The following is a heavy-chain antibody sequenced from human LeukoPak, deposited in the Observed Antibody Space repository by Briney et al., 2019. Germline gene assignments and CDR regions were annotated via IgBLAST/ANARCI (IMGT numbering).Heavy chain of an antibody. CDR2: ISGGGSYA. CDR3: AKTQGCSVYDPMSH. D-gene: IGHD5/OR15-5a*01. J-gene: IGHJ4*02. CDR1: GFTFSSYA. V-gene: IGHV3-23*01. Sequence: GGSLRLSCAASGFTFSSYAMSWVRQAPGKGLEWVSGISGGGSYAYYADSVKGRFTISRDDSKNTLYLQMNSLRAEDTAVYYCAKTQGCSVYDPMSHWGQGTLVTVSS.